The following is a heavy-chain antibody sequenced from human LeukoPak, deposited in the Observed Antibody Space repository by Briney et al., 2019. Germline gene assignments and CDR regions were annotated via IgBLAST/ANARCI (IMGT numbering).Heavy chain of an antibody. J-gene: IGHJ4*02. Sequence: SETLSLTCAVYGGSFSGYYWSWIRQPPGKGLEWIGETNHSGSTNYNPSLKSRVTISVGTSKNQFSLKLSSVTAADTAVYYCARSSMVRGVIHRLFDYWGQGTLVTVSS. CDR1: GGSFSGYY. CDR2: TNHSGST. CDR3: ARSSMVRGVIHRLFDY. D-gene: IGHD3-10*01. V-gene: IGHV4-34*01.